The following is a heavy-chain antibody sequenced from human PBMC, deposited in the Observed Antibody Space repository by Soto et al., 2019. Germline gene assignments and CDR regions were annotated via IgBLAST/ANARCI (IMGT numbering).Heavy chain of an antibody. Sequence: QVQLVQSGAEVKKRGASVKVSCKASGYTFSNYGISWVRQGPGQGLEWMGWISGYNGNTHYEEKVQDRIKMTTDTSTCTTYLELRSLRSDDTAVYFCARDPGFGFGYSYAFAMDVWGQGTTVTVS. J-gene: IGHJ6*02. CDR2: ISGYNGNT. D-gene: IGHD5-18*01. V-gene: IGHV1-18*01. CDR3: ARDPGFGFGYSYAFAMDV. CDR1: GYTFSNYG.